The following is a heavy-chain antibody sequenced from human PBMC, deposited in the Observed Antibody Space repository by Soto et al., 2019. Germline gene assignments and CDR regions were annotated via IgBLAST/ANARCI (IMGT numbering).Heavy chain of an antibody. CDR3: ARDIGPALDWFGP. D-gene: IGHD5-18*01. CDR1: GYNISSYD. Sequence: GASVKVSCKASGYNISSYDIIWVRQAAGQGLEWMGWMDPNRGHSDSVQNFRGRVTMTTSISASTAYMELSGLRSEDTAVYYCARDIGPALDWFGPWGQGTLVTVSS. CDR2: MDPNRGHS. J-gene: IGHJ5*02. V-gene: IGHV1-8*01.